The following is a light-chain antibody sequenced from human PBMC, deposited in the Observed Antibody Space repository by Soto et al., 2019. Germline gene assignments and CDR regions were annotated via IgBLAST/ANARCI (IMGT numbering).Light chain of an antibody. J-gene: IGLJ2*01. CDR2: EVT. V-gene: IGLV2-14*01. CDR1: SSDVGGYNY. Sequence: QSALTQPASVSGSPGQSITISCTGTSSDVGGYNYVSWYQQHPGKAPKLMIYEVTKRPSGVSNRFSGSKSGNTASLTISGLQAEDEDDYYCCSYTSSSSGVFGGGTKLTVL. CDR3: CSYTSSSSGV.